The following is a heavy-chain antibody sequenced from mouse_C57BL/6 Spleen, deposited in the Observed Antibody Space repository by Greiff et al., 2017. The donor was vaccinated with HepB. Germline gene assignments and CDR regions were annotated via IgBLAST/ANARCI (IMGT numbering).Heavy chain of an antibody. J-gene: IGHJ4*01. V-gene: IGHV1-82*01. CDR2: IYPGDGDT. CDR3: ARRAYAPFYAMDY. D-gene: IGHD2-12*01. Sequence: QVQLQQSGPELVKPGASVKISCKASGYTFSSSWMNWVKQRPGKGLEWIGRIYPGDGDTNYNGKFKGKATLTADKSSSTAYMQLSSLTSEDSAVYFCARRAYAPFYAMDYWGQGTSATVSS. CDR1: GYTFSSSW.